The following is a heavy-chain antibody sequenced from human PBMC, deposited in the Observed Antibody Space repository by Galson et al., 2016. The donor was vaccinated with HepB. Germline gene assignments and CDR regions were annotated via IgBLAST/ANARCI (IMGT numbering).Heavy chain of an antibody. J-gene: IGHJ4*02. CDR1: GFTFSTYV. CDR3: AREDPNIAVAALDY. D-gene: IGHD6-19*01. CDR2: MSDEASNK. V-gene: IGHV3-30*04. Sequence: SLRLSCAGSGFTFSTYVVDWVRQAPGKGLEWVAAMSDEASNKYYADSVKGRFTISRDNSKNTLFLQMNSLRAEDTAVYYCAREDPNIAVAALDYWGQGTLVTVSS.